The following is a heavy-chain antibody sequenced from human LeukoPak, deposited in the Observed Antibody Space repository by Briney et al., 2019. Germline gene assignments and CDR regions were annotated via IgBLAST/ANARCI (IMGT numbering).Heavy chain of an antibody. CDR3: ARHTGYRFDY. V-gene: IGHV4-39*01. J-gene: IGHJ4*02. Sequence: SETLFLTCTVSGGSISSSDDYWGWIRQPPGKGLEWIGSIYYSGRTYYNPSLKSRVTKSVDTSKNQFSLKLSSVTAADTAVYYCARHTGYRFDYWGQGTLVTVSS. CDR1: GGSISSSDDY. CDR2: IYYSGRT. D-gene: IGHD5-12*01.